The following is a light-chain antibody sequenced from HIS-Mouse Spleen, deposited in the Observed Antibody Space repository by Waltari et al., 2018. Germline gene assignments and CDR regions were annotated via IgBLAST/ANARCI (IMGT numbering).Light chain of an antibody. CDR3: YSTDSSGNHRV. V-gene: IGLV3-10*01. CDR2: EDS. CDR1: ALPKKY. J-gene: IGLJ2*01. Sequence: SYELTQPPSVSVSPGQTARITCSGDALPKKYAYWYQQKSGQAPVLVIYEDSKRPSGTHERFSGYSSGTMDTLTISGAQVEDEADYYCYSTDSSGNHRVFGGGTKLTVL.